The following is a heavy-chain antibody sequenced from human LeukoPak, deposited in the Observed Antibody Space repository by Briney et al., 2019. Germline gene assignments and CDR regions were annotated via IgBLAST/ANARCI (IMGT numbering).Heavy chain of an antibody. CDR3: ARDSVSPTYYYDSSGYGY. CDR1: GFTFSSYS. D-gene: IGHD3-22*01. CDR2: ISSSSSYI. J-gene: IGHJ4*02. Sequence: GGSLRLSCAASGFTFSSYSMNWVRQAPGKGLEWVSSISSSSSYIYYADSVKGRFTISRDNAKNSLYLQMNSLRAEDTAVCYCARDSVSPTYYYDSSGYGYWGQGTLVTVSS. V-gene: IGHV3-21*01.